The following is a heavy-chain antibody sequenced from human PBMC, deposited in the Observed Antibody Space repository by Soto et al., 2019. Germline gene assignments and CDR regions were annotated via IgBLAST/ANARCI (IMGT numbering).Heavy chain of an antibody. J-gene: IGHJ5*02. CDR1: GGSVSSGSYY. D-gene: IGHD3-9*01. CDR3: ARDNKYYDILTGYHNWFDP. V-gene: IGHV4-61*01. Sequence: PSETLSLTCTFSGGSVSSGSYYWSWIRQPPGKGLEWIGYIYYSGSTNYNPSLKSRVTISVDTSKNQFSLKLSSVTAADTAVYYCARDNKYYDILTGYHNWFDPWGQGTLVTVSS. CDR2: IYYSGST.